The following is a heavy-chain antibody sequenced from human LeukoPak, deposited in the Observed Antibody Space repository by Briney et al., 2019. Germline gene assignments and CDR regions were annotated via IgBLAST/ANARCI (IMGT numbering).Heavy chain of an antibody. D-gene: IGHD3-3*01. V-gene: IGHV1-2*02. CDR3: ARGDLLQGRGAFDI. J-gene: IGHJ3*02. CDR1: GYTFSYYY. Sequence: AAVKVSCKASGYTFSYYYIDWVRHAPGQGLEWMGLVNPNSGGTNHVQEFQGKVTMTRDKYISTAYMEVSRLRSDDTAVYYCARGDLLQGRGAFDIWGQGAMVTVSS. CDR2: VNPNSGGT.